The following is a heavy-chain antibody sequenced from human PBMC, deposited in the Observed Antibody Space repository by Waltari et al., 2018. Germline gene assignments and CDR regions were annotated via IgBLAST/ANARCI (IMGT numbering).Heavy chain of an antibody. CDR3: ARLSNWAGDY. D-gene: IGHD1-1*01. V-gene: IGHV3-74*01. CDR1: GFPFSTYW. CDR2: IISDGSST. Sequence: EVQLVESGGGLVQPGGSLSLSCAASGFPFSTYWIYWVRQAPGKGLVGVSRIISDGSSTTYADSVKGRFTISRDNAKNTLYLQMNSLRAEDTAVYYCARLSNWAGDYWGQGTLVTVSS. J-gene: IGHJ4*02.